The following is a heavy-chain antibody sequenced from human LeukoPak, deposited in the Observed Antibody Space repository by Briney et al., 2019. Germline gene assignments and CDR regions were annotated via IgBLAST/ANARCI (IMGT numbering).Heavy chain of an antibody. Sequence: PSETLSLTCAVYGGSFSGYYWSWIRQPPGKGLEWIGEINHSGSTNYNPSLKSRITISVDTSKNQFSLKLSSVTAADTAVYYCACSRYEGAAAGPTGYWGQGTLVTVSS. J-gene: IGHJ4*02. CDR1: GGSFSGYY. CDR2: INHSGST. V-gene: IGHV4-34*01. D-gene: IGHD6-13*01. CDR3: ACSRYEGAAAGPTGY.